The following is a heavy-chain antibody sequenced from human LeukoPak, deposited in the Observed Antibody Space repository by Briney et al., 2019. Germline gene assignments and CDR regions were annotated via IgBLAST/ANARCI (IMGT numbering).Heavy chain of an antibody. CDR2: ISSSGSTI. CDR1: GFTFSNYY. V-gene: IGHV3-11*04. Sequence: GGSLRLSCAASGFTFSNYYMGWIRQAPGKGLEWVSYISSSGSTIYYADSVKGRFNISRDNTKNSLYLQMNSLRAEDTAVYYCARERDSSGYYFDYWGQGTLVTVSS. J-gene: IGHJ4*02. D-gene: IGHD3-22*01. CDR3: ARERDSSGYYFDY.